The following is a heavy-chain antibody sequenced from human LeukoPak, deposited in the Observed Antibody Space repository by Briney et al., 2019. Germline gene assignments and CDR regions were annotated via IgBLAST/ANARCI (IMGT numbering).Heavy chain of an antibody. V-gene: IGHV4-59*11. CDR3: ARVLQNYYHLDV. J-gene: IGHJ6*03. Sequence: SETLVLNCTVSCSSISSHYWSWVRQPPRKGLEWIGNVYDSESTHYKSSLKSRVTISVDTSKNQFSLRLTSVTAADTAVYYCARVLQNYYHLDVWGKGTTVTVSS. D-gene: IGHD3-3*01. CDR1: CSSISSHY. CDR2: VYDSEST.